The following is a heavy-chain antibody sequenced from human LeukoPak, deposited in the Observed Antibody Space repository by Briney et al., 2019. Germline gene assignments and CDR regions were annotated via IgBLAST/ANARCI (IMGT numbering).Heavy chain of an antibody. CDR1: GYTFTGYY. Sequence: GASVKVSCKTPGYTFTGYYMHWVRQAPGQGLEWMGWMNPNSGDTNYAQKFQDGVTMTRDTSISTAYMDLGRLISDDTAVYYCARGYCSGGSCYVFDYWGQGTLVTVSS. D-gene: IGHD2-15*01. J-gene: IGHJ4*02. V-gene: IGHV1-2*02. CDR3: ARGYCSGGSCYVFDY. CDR2: MNPNSGDT.